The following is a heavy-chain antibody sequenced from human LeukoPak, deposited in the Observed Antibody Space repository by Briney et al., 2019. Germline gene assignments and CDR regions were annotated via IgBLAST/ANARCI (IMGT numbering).Heavy chain of an antibody. D-gene: IGHD1-26*01. CDR1: GGSISSYY. Sequence: SETLSLTCTVSGGSISSYYWSWIRQPPGKGLEWIGYIYYSGSTNYNPSLKSRVTISVDTSKNQFSLKLSSATAADTAVYYCARDIFLGASDYWGQGTLVTVSS. CDR2: IYYSGST. J-gene: IGHJ4*02. CDR3: ARDIFLGASDY. V-gene: IGHV4-59*01.